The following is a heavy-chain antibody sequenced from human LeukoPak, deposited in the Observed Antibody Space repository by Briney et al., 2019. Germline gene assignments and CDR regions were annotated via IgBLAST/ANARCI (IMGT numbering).Heavy chain of an antibody. V-gene: IGHV1-69*02. CDR3: AGTIAARRLYYYMDV. D-gene: IGHD6-6*01. Sequence: GASVKVSCKASGGTFSSDTISWVRQAPGQGLEWMGRIIPILGIANYAQKFQGRVTITADKSTSTAYMELSSLRSEDTAVYYCAGTIAARRLYYYMDVWGKGTTVTVSS. CDR1: GGTFSSDT. J-gene: IGHJ6*03. CDR2: IIPILGIA.